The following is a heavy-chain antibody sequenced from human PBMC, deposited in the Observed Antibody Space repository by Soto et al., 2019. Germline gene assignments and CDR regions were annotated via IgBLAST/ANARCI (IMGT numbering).Heavy chain of an antibody. D-gene: IGHD2-2*01. Sequence: GESLKISCKGSGYSFTSYWIGWVRQMPGKGLEWMGIIYPGDSDTRYSPSFQGQVTISADKSISTAYLQWSSLKASDTAMYYCARQVVVPAAGYWYFDLWGRGTLVTVSS. CDR3: ARQVVVPAAGYWYFDL. J-gene: IGHJ2*01. V-gene: IGHV5-51*01. CDR2: IYPGDSDT. CDR1: GYSFTSYW.